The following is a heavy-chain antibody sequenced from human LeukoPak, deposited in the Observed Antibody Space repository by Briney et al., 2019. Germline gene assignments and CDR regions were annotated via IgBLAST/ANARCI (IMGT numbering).Heavy chain of an antibody. CDR1: GGSFSDYY. CDR2: IYYSGTT. J-gene: IGHJ4*02. Sequence: PSETLSLTCAVYGGSFSDYYWSWIRQPPGKGLEWIGSIYYSGTTYYNPSLKSRVTISVDTSNNQFSLKLISVTAADTAVYYCVRGAARPDYWGQGTLVTVSS. V-gene: IGHV4-34*01. CDR3: VRGAARPDY. D-gene: IGHD6-6*01.